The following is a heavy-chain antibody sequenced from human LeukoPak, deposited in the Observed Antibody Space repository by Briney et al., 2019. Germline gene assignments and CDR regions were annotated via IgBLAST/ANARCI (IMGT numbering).Heavy chain of an antibody. J-gene: IGHJ4*02. CDR2: ISSSSSPI. Sequence: GGSLRLSCAASGFTFSNYIMNWVPQAPGKGLEWLSYISSSSSPIYYADSGKGRFTISRDNAKNSLYLQMNSLRDEDTGVYYCARVNWNDVGSFDYWGQGTLVTVSS. V-gene: IGHV3-48*02. CDR3: ARVNWNDVGSFDY. D-gene: IGHD1-20*01. CDR1: GFTFSNYI.